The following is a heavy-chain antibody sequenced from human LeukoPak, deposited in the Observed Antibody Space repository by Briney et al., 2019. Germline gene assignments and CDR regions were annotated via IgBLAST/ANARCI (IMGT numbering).Heavy chain of an antibody. D-gene: IGHD6-13*01. CDR1: GFTFSGHW. Sequence: GGSLRLSCGVSGFTFSGHWMHWVRQAPGKGLVWVSRINNDGTRTNYADSVKGRFTISRDNAKNTLYLQMNSLRAEDTAVYYCARARYSSSWYGAFDIWGQGTMVTVSS. CDR3: ARARYSSSWYGAFDI. V-gene: IGHV3-74*01. CDR2: INNDGTRT. J-gene: IGHJ3*02.